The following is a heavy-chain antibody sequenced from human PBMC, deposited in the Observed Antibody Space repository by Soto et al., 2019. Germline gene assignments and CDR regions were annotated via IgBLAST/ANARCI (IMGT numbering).Heavy chain of an antibody. V-gene: IGHV4-39*01. Sequence: QLLLQESGPGLVKPSETLSLTCTVSGGSSSSTSYYWGWIRQPPGKGLAWIGSIYSSGNTYYTPSLKSRVTISVDTSKSHLSLKLSSVTAVDTAVYYCAGQSYEIRGYYYAYWGQGTLVTFSS. CDR1: GGSSSSTSYY. D-gene: IGHD3-22*01. CDR3: AGQSYEIRGYYYAY. CDR2: IYSSGNT. J-gene: IGHJ4*02.